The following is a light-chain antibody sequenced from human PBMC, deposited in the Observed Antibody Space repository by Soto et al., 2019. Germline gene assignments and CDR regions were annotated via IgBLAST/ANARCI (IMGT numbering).Light chain of an antibody. V-gene: IGKV1-5*03. CDR1: QTISSW. Sequence: LQRAQAASTLSGYLGDRVTITCRASQTISSWLAWYQQKPGKAPKLLIYKASTLKSGVPSRFSGSGSGTEFTLTISSLQPDDFATYYCQHYNSYSEAFGQGTKVDIK. J-gene: IGKJ1*01. CDR2: KAS. CDR3: QHYNSYSEA.